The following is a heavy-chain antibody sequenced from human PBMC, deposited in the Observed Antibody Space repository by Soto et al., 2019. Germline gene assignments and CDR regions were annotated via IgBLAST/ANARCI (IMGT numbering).Heavy chain of an antibody. Sequence: GGSLRLSCAASGFTFSSYGMHWVRQAPGKGLEWVAVISYDGSNKYYADSVKGRFTISRDNSKNTLYLQMNSLRAEDTAVYYCAKDRQPTMMSGGMDVWGQGTTVTVSS. CDR3: AKDRQPTMMSGGMDV. CDR1: GFTFSSYG. CDR2: ISYDGSNK. J-gene: IGHJ6*02. V-gene: IGHV3-30*18. D-gene: IGHD3-22*01.